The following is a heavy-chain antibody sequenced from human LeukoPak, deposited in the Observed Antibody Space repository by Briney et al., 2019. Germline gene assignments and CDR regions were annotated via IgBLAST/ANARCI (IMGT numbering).Heavy chain of an antibody. Sequence: AGSLRLSRAASGFTFSSYAMHWVRQAPGKGLEWVAVISYDGGNKYYADSVKGRFTISRDNSKNTLYLQMNSLRAEDTAVYYCARVPSVVAAASEPIWGQGTMVTVSS. CDR3: ARVPSVVAAASEPI. CDR1: GFTFSSYA. V-gene: IGHV3-30-3*01. CDR2: ISYDGGNK. J-gene: IGHJ3*02. D-gene: IGHD2-15*01.